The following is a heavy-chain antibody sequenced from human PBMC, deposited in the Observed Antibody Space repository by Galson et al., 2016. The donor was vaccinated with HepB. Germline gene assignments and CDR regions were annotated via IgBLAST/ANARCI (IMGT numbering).Heavy chain of an antibody. Sequence: SLRLSCAASGFTFSDYYMSWIRQAPGKGLEWVSYISSSGGTIYYADSVKGRFTISWDNAKNSLYLQMNSLRADDTAVYYCARDRVVLAATGAFDIWGRGTVVTVSS. V-gene: IGHV3-11*01. J-gene: IGHJ3*02. CDR3: ARDRVVLAATGAFDI. CDR1: GFTFSDYY. D-gene: IGHD2-15*01. CDR2: ISSSGGTI.